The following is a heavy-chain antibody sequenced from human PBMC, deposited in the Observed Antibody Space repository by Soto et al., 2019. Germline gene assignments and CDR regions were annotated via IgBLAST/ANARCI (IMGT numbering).Heavy chain of an antibody. CDR3: AKGLSPSYYDISTGPDY. J-gene: IGHJ4*02. CDR2: IYYSGST. CDR1: GGSISSGDYY. D-gene: IGHD3-9*01. Sequence: SETLSLTCTVSGGSISSGDYYWSWIRQPPGKGLEWIGYIYYSGSTYYNPSLKSRVTISVDTSKNQFSLKLSSVTAADTAVYYCAKGLSPSYYDISTGPDYWGQGTLVTVSS. V-gene: IGHV4-30-4*01.